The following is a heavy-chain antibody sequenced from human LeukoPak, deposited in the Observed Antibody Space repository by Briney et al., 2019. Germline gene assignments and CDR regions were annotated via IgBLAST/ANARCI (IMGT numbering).Heavy chain of an antibody. J-gene: IGHJ4*02. CDR1: GFIFSDYY. V-gene: IGHV3-11*04. CDR2: ISTSGISK. D-gene: IGHD3-9*01. Sequence: GGSLRLSCAASGFIFSDYYMSWIRQAPGKGLEWISYISTSGISKYYADSVKGRFTISRDNTKNSLYLQMNSLRVDDTGVYYCAREIEGRYFDWLSPMEIDYWGQGTLVTVSS. CDR3: AREIEGRYFDWLSPMEIDY.